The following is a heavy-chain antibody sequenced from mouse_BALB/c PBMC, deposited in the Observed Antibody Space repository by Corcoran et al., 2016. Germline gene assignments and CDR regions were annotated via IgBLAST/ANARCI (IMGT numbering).Heavy chain of an antibody. CDR1: GYTFTNYG. V-gene: IGHV9-1*02. CDR2: INTYTGEP. Sequence: QIQLVQSGPELKKPGETVKISCKASGYTFTNYGMNWVKQAPGKGLKWVGWINTYTGEPTYADDFKGRFAFSLETSATTAYLQINNLKNEDMATYFCVREPYAMDYWGQGTSVTVSS. CDR3: VREPYAMDY. J-gene: IGHJ4*01.